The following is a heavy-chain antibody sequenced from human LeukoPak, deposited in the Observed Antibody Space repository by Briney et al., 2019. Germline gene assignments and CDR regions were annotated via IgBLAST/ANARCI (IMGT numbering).Heavy chain of an antibody. D-gene: IGHD6-13*01. Sequence: SETLSLTCAVSVGSFSGHYWNWVRQPPGKGLEWVGEINHGGGTNYNPSLKSRVTISVDTSQTQFSLRLSSVTAADTAVYYCARGRYVTTRGGAAAGFLDYWGQGTPVTVST. V-gene: IGHV4-34*01. J-gene: IGHJ4*02. CDR3: ARGRYVTTRGGAAAGFLDY. CDR2: INHGGGT. CDR1: VGSFSGHY.